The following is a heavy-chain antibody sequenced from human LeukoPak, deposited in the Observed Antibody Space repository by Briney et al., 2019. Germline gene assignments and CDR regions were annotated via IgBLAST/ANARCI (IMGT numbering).Heavy chain of an antibody. V-gene: IGHV4-39*07. CDR3: ARSNDYVWGNNWFDP. D-gene: IGHD3-16*01. CDR1: GGSISSNSYY. Sequence: SETLSLTCTVSGGSISSNSYYWGWIRQPPGKGLEWIGSIYYSGSTYYNPSLKSRVTISVDTSKNQFSLKLSSVTAADTAVYYCARSNDYVWGNNWFDPWGQGTLVTVSS. CDR2: IYYSGST. J-gene: IGHJ5*02.